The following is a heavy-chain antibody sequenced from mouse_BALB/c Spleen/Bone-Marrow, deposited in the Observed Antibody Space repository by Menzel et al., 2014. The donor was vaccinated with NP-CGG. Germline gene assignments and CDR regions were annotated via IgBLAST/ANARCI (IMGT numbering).Heavy chain of an antibody. D-gene: IGHD2-3*01. V-gene: IGHV1-14*01. CDR1: GYTFTTYV. CDR2: INPYNDGT. Sequence: VQLKESGPELVKPGASVKMSCKASGYTFTTYVMHWVKQKPGQGLEWIGYINPYNDGTKYDEKFKGKATLTSDKSSNTAYMELSSLTSEDSAVYYCARRISDGYYLDYWGQGTTLTVSS. J-gene: IGHJ2*01. CDR3: ARRISDGYYLDY.